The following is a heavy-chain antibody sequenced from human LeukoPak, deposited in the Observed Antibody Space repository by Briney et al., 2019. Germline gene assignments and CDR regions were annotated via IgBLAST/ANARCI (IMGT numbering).Heavy chain of an antibody. CDR1: GFSFSNSA. J-gene: IGHJ4*02. V-gene: IGHV3-23*01. Sequence: PVGSLRLSCAASGFSFSNSAISWGRQAPGKGVEWVSTLSGSGSTTYYADSVEGRFTISRDNSKNSLYLQMKRLRAEDTAVSYCAKRGVVIRVILVGFHKEAYYFDSWGQGALVTVSS. CDR3: AKRGVVIRVILVGFHKEAYYFDS. D-gene: IGHD3-22*01. CDR2: LSGSGSTT.